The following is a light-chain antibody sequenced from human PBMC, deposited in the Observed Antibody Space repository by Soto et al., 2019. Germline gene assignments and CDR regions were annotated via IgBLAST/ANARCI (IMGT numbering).Light chain of an antibody. V-gene: IGLV2-14*03. J-gene: IGLJ1*01. Sequence: QSELTRPASVSGSPGQSITSSGSGTSSDIGAYDLVSWNQQHPGSAPKLIIYEVSHRFSGLSYRFSGSKSGNPASLTISGLQAEDEGDYYCTSFAPGRIYVFGSGTKVTVL. CDR1: SSDIGAYDL. CDR2: EVS. CDR3: TSFAPGRIYV.